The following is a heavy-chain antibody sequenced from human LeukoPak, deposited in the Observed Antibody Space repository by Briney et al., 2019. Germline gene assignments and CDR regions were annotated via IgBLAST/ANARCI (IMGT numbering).Heavy chain of an antibody. J-gene: IGHJ4*02. CDR1: GFTFSSYG. CDR3: AKRSGGYDLGNFDY. CDR2: ISYDGSNK. V-gene: IGHV3-30*18. D-gene: IGHD5-12*01. Sequence: GRSLRLSCAASGFTFSSYGMRWVRQAPGKGLEWVAVISYDGSNKYYADSVKGRFTFSRDNSKNTPYLQMNSLRAEDTAVYYCAKRSGGYDLGNFDYWGQGTLVTVSS.